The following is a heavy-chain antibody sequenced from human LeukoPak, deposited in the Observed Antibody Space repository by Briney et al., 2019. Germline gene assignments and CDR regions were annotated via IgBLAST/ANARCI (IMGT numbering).Heavy chain of an antibody. Sequence: SETLSLTCTVSGGSITSYYWSWIRQPPGKGLEWIGRIYTSGSTNYNPSLKSRVTMSVDTSKNQFSLKLSSVTAADTAVYYCARMGSSSSRGYYYYYYMDVWGKGTTVTVSS. V-gene: IGHV4-4*07. CDR2: IYTSGST. J-gene: IGHJ6*03. CDR3: ARMGSSSSRGYYYYYYMDV. CDR1: GGSITSYY. D-gene: IGHD6-6*01.